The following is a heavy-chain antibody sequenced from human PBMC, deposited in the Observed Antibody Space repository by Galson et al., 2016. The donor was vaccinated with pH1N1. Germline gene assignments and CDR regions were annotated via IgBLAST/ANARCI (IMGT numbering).Heavy chain of an antibody. CDR2: FDPEDGET. J-gene: IGHJ6*02. D-gene: IGHD6-13*01. CDR1: GYTLTELS. V-gene: IGHV1-24*01. Sequence: SVKVSCKVSGYTLTELSMHWVRQAPGKGLEWMGGFDPEDGETIYAQKFQGRVTMTEDTSTDTADMELSSLRSEDTAVYYCATVIAAGYGMDVWGQGTTVTVSS. CDR3: ATVIAAGYGMDV.